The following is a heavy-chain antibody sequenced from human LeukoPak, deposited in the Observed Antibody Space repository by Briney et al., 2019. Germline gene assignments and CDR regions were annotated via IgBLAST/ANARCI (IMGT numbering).Heavy chain of an antibody. CDR3: ARGLYYYDSSGYYYLGY. CDR2: ISYDGSNK. Sequence: GGSLRLSCAASGFTFSSCALQWVRQAPGKGLEWVAAISYDGSNKNYADSVKGRFTMSRDNSKTTLYLQMNSLRAEDTAVYYCARGLYYYDSSGYYYLGYWGQGTLVTVSS. V-gene: IGHV3-30-3*01. J-gene: IGHJ4*02. D-gene: IGHD3-22*01. CDR1: GFTFSSCA.